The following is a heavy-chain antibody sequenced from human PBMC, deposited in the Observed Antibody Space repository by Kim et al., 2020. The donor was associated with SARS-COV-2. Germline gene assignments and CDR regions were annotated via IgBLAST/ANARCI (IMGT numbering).Heavy chain of an antibody. CDR2: INHSGST. J-gene: IGHJ4*02. D-gene: IGHD6-13*01. V-gene: IGHV4-34*01. CDR1: GGSFSGYY. CDR3: ASRRIAAAKNLNY. Sequence: SETLSLTCAVYGGSFSGYYWSWIRQPPGKGLEWIGEINHSGSTNYNPSLKSRVTISVDTSKNQFSLKLSSVTAADTAVYYCASRRIAAAKNLNYWGQGTLVTVSS.